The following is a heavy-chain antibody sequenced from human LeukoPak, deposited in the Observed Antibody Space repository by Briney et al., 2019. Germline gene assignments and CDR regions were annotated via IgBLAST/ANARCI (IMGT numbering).Heavy chain of an antibody. CDR2: INHSGRT. J-gene: IGHJ4*02. CDR1: GGSFSGYY. CDR3: ARYCSSTSCSQGGYYFDY. D-gene: IGHD2-2*01. Sequence: PSETLSLTCAVYGGSFSGYYCSWIRQPPGKGLEWIGEINHSGRTNYNASLKSRVTISVDTSKNQFSLRLSSATAADTAVYYCARYCSSTSCSQGGYYFDYWGQGTLVTVSS. V-gene: IGHV4-34*01.